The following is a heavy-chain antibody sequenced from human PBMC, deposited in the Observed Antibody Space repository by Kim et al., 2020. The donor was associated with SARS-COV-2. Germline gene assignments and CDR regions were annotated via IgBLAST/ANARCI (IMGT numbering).Heavy chain of an antibody. CDR2: IEGGGAT. CDR1: GFTFNTHA. CDR3: SKDYVPKGLPFFDY. J-gene: IGHJ4*02. D-gene: IGHD2-15*01. Sequence: GGSLRLSCLISGFTFNTHAMSWVRQAPGKGLAWVSGIEGGGATFYAGSGMGRFTISRDDPKDTLYLKMNSLGVDDTAIYYCSKDYVPKGLPFFDYWGQGILFTVSS. V-gene: IGHV3-23*01.